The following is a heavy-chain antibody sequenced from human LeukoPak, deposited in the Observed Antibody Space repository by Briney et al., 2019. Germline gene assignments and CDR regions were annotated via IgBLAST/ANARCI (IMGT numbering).Heavy chain of an antibody. CDR1: GFTFDDYA. Sequence: GRSLRLSCGASGFTFDDYAMHWVRQTPGKGLEWVSGIRWNGGIIGYADSVKGRFTISRDNAKNSLYLQMNSLRAEDMALYYCAEEARYGNSFDYWGQGTLVTVSS. D-gene: IGHD4-23*01. J-gene: IGHJ4*02. V-gene: IGHV3-9*03. CDR2: IRWNGGII. CDR3: AEEARYGNSFDY.